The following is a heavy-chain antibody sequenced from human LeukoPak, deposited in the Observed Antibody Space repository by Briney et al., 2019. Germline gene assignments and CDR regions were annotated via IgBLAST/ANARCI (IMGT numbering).Heavy chain of an antibody. J-gene: IGHJ4*02. D-gene: IGHD3/OR15-3a*01. CDR3: ARDKDWAFDY. Sequence: PGGSLRLSCAASGFTFSSYAMSWVRQAPGKGLEWVSATSGSGGSTYYADSVKGRFTISRDDAKNSLFLQMNSLRAEDTAVYYCARDKDWAFDYWGQGTLVTVSS. CDR1: GFTFSSYA. V-gene: IGHV3-23*01. CDR2: TSGSGGST.